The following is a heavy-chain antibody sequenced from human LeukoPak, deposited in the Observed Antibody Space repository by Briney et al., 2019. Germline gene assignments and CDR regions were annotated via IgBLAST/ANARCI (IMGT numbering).Heavy chain of an antibody. CDR3: AINGY. V-gene: IGHV3-15*01. D-gene: IGHD2-8*01. CDR2: IKSKTDGGTI. CDR1: GFTFSSYS. J-gene: IGHJ4*02. Sequence: GGTLRLSCAAAGFTFSSYSRNWVRQAPGNRLDWVGGIKSKTDGGTIDYAALVKGRFTISGDDSENTLDLQMNSLKTEYTAFYYCAINGYWGQGTLVTVSS.